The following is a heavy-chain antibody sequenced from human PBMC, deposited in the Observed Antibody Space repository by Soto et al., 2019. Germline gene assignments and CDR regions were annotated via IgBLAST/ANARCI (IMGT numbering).Heavy chain of an antibody. J-gene: IGHJ4*02. D-gene: IGHD3-22*01. CDR2: ISSSSSYI. Sequence: SLSFAASGFPFSSYSMNWVRQAPGKGLEWLSSISSSSSYIYYADSVKGRFTISRDNAKNSLYLQMNSLRAEDTAVYYCARQLGYYDSSGYVGLDYWGQGTLVTVSS. V-gene: IGHV3-21*01. CDR1: GFPFSSYS. CDR3: ARQLGYYDSSGYVGLDY.